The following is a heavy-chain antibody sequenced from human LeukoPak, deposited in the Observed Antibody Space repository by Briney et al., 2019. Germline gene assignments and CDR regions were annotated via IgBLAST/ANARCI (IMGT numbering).Heavy chain of an antibody. D-gene: IGHD6-6*01. Sequence: GGSLRLSCAASGFTFNSYEMNWVRQAPGKGLEWVSYISSSGSTIYYADSVKGRFTISRDNAKNSLYLQMNSRRAEDTAVYYCARDGLVANFDYWGQGTLVTVSS. V-gene: IGHV3-48*03. CDR2: ISSSGSTI. CDR1: GFTFNSYE. J-gene: IGHJ4*02. CDR3: ARDGLVANFDY.